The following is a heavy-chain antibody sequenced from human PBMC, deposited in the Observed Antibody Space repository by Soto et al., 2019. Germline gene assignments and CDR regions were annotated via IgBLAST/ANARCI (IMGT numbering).Heavy chain of an antibody. J-gene: IGHJ1*01. D-gene: IGHD6-19*01. CDR2: IYYSGST. CDR3: ASSALSIAVAGTPKKYFQH. Sequence: SETLSLTCTVSGGSISSYYWSWIRQPPGKGLEWIGYIYYSGSTNYNPSLKSRVTISVDTSKNQFSLKLSSVTAADTAVYYCASSALSIAVAGTPKKYFQHWGQGTLVTVSS. CDR1: GGSISSYY. V-gene: IGHV4-59*01.